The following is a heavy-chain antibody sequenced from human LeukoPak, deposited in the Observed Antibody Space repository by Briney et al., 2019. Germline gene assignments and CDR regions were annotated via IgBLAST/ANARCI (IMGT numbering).Heavy chain of an antibody. J-gene: IGHJ4*02. V-gene: IGHV1-2*02. Sequence: ASVKVSCKASGYSFTGYYMHWVRQAPGQGLEWMGWINCNSGGTNYAPELQGRVTLTRDTSINTAYMEVSSLRSDDTAVYYCARENWYFDYWGQGTLVTVSS. CDR3: ARENWYFDY. CDR1: GYSFTGYY. CDR2: INCNSGGT.